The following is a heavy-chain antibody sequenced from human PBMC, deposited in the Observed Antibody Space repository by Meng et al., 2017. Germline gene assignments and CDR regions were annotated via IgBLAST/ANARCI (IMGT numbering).Heavy chain of an antibody. Sequence: QVQLVQSGAEVKKPGASVKVSCKPSGYNFPDYYIHWGRRAPGQGLEWMGRINPKSGDTHYEQKFQARVTMTGDTSISTAYMELSGLRSDDTAMYYCARDEDISAAGKLFGDYWGQGTLVTVSS. D-gene: IGHD6-25*01. CDR1: GYNFPDYY. CDR3: ARDEDISAAGKLFGDY. V-gene: IGHV1-2*06. J-gene: IGHJ4*02. CDR2: INPKSGDT.